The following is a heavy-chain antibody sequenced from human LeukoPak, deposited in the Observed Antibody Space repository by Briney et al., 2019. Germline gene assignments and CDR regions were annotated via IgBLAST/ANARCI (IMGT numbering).Heavy chain of an antibody. D-gene: IGHD2-2*01. CDR3: ARDARSHCGTDACYGPYFDY. Sequence: GGSLRLSCAASGFTFSSSSTNWVRQTPGKGLEWLSYIRGSSATIYYADSVKGRFTISRDNAKNSLYLQMDDLRAEDTGVYFCARDARSHCGTDACYGPYFDYWGQGSLVTVST. CDR2: IRGSSATI. CDR1: GFTFSSSS. V-gene: IGHV3-48*01. J-gene: IGHJ4*02.